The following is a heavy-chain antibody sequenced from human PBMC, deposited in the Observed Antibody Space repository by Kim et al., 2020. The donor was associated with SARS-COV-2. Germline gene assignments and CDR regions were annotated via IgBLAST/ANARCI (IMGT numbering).Heavy chain of an antibody. J-gene: IGHJ6*02. CDR1: GFTFSDYY. Sequence: GGSLGLSCAASGFTFSDYYMSWIRQAPGKGLEWVSYISSSGSTIYYADSVKGRFTISRDNAKNSLYLQMNSLRAEDTAVYYCAGFVESNYYYYGKDVWGQGTTGTVSS. D-gene: IGHD3-10*01. V-gene: IGHV3-11*01. CDR3: AGFVESNYYYYGKDV. CDR2: ISSSGSTI.